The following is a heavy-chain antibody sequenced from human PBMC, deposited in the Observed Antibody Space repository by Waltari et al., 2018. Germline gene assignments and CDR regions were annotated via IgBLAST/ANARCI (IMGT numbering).Heavy chain of an antibody. Sequence: EVQLVESGGGLVKPGGSLRLSCAASGFTFSSYSMHWVRQAPGKGLEWVSSISSSSSYIYYADSVKGRFTISRDNAKNSLYLQMNSLRAEDTAVYYCARDPEGGNAHPRSPAPSDYWGQGTLVTVSS. CDR2: ISSSSSYI. CDR1: GFTFSSYS. D-gene: IGHD1-26*01. J-gene: IGHJ4*02. CDR3: ARDPEGGNAHPRSPAPSDY. V-gene: IGHV3-21*01.